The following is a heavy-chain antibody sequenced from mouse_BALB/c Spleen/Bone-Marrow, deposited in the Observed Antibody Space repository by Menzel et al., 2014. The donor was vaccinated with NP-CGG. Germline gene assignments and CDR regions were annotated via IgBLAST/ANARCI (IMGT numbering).Heavy chain of an antibody. Sequence: EVQGVESGGGLVQPGGSRKLSCAASGFTFSSFGMHWVRQAPEKGLEWVAYISGGSSTIYYADTVKGRFTISRDNPKNTLFLQMTSLRSEDTAMYYCTRKGALITHYYAMDYWGQGTSVTVSS. CDR2: ISGGSSTI. V-gene: IGHV5-17*02. CDR1: GFTFSSFG. D-gene: IGHD2-4*01. CDR3: TRKGALITHYYAMDY. J-gene: IGHJ4*01.